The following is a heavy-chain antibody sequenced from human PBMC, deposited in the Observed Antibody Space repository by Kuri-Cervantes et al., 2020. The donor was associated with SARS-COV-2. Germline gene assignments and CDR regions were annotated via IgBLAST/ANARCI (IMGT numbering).Heavy chain of an antibody. Sequence: EALKTSCTVSGGSISSYYWSWLRQPPGKGLEWSGNIYYSGSTNYNPTLKCRVTISVDTSKNQFSLKLSSGTAAGTAVYYCARGSNYDFWSGYSTFDYWGQGTLVTVSS. CDR3: ARGSNYDFWSGYSTFDY. CDR1: GGSISSYY. V-gene: IGHV4-59*01. J-gene: IGHJ4*02. D-gene: IGHD3-3*01. CDR2: IYYSGST.